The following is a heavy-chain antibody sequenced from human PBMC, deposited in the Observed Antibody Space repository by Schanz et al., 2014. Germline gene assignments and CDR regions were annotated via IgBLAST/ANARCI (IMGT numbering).Heavy chain of an antibody. D-gene: IGHD3-10*01. V-gene: IGHV3-23*04. CDR1: GFIVRSNY. CDR3: AKYRGYYRVSGSYRELEY. Sequence: EVQLVESGGGLVQPGGSLRLSCAVSGFIVRSNYMTWVRQAPGKGLEWVSAISGTGGDDTYYADSVKGRFTISRDNSKNTLYLQMNSLRAEDTAVYYCAKYRGYYRVSGSYRELEYWGQGTLVTVSS. CDR2: ISGTGGDDT. J-gene: IGHJ4*02.